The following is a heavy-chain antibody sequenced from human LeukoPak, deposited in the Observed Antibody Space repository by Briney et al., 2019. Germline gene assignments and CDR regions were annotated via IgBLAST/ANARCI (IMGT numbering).Heavy chain of an antibody. CDR1: GYTFTSYG. Sequence: ASVKVSCKASGYTFTSYGISWVRQAPGQGLEWMGWISAYNGNTNYAQKLQGRVTMTTDTSTSTAYMELRSLRSDDTAVYYCARVRGYSYGGGYYYYMDVWGKGTTVTISS. CDR2: ISAYNGNT. J-gene: IGHJ6*03. CDR3: ARVRGYSYGGGYYYYMDV. V-gene: IGHV1-18*01. D-gene: IGHD5-18*01.